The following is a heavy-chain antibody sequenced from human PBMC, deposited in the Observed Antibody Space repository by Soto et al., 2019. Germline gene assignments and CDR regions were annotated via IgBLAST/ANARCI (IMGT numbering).Heavy chain of an antibody. D-gene: IGHD1-26*01. CDR3: ATWRHYSGSYCFDY. V-gene: IGHV1-69*06. J-gene: IGHJ4*02. CDR2: IVPMYDSV. Sequence: SVKVSCKASGGTLNTYTINWVIQAPGRRLEWVGQIVPMYDSVNYAENFQGRVTITADKSTKTSFMELTSLKSEDTALYFCATWRHYSGSYCFDYWGQGTLVTVSS. CDR1: GGTLNTYT.